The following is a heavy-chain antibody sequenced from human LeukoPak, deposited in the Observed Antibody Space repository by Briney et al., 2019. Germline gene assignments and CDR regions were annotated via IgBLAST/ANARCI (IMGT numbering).Heavy chain of an antibody. J-gene: IGHJ4*02. D-gene: IGHD2-2*01. CDR2: MSGGGVST. CDR1: GFPVDSYA. CDR3: AKEVPPTHSCTSNSCYRSFHS. V-gene: IGHV3-23*01. Sequence: QSGGSLRLSCAAAGFPVDSYAMTWVRQAPGKGLEWGSAMSGGGVSTYYAEHVKGGFTIYSNNSKNTLLLQMNSLRGADTAVYFCAKEVPPTHSCTSNSCYRSFHSWGQGTLVIVSS.